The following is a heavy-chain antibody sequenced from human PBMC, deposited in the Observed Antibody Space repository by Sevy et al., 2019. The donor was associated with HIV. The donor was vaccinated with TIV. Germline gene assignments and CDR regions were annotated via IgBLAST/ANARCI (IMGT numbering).Heavy chain of an antibody. V-gene: IGHV3-48*02. CDR1: RLTFSSSS. CDR3: ARGFMGADYYYGMDV. J-gene: IGHJ6*02. Sequence: GGSLRLSCAASRLTFSSSSVNWVRQAPGKGLEWVSYISSSSTTIYYADSVKGRFNISRDNAKNSRYLQMNSLRDEDTAVYYCARGFMGADYYYGMDVWGQGTTVTVSS. CDR2: ISSSSTTI. D-gene: IGHD3-3*01.